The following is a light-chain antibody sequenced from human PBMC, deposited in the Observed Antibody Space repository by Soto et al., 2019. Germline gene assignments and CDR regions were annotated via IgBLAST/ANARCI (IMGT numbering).Light chain of an antibody. CDR1: QSVSSY. V-gene: IGKV3-11*01. J-gene: IGKJ5*01. Sequence: EIVLTQSPATLSLSPGERATLSCRASQSVSSYLAWYQQKPGQAPRLLIYDASNRATGIPARFSGSGSGTVFTLTISSLEPEDFAVYYCQQRSNWRITFGQGTRLEIK. CDR2: DAS. CDR3: QQRSNWRIT.